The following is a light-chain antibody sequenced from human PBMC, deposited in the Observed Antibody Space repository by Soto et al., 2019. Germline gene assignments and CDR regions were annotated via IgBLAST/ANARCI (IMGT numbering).Light chain of an antibody. J-gene: IGKJ5*01. CDR2: LGS. CDR1: QSLLHSNAFHF. Sequence: DLVMPPSPLSLAVTPGEPASISCRSSQSLLHSNAFHFLAWYLQKPGQSPQLRIFLGSNRASGVPDRCSGIGSGSDCTLQISRVEAEDVGLYYGMQALQTALTFGEGTRLVSK. CDR3: MQALQTALT. V-gene: IGKV2-28*01.